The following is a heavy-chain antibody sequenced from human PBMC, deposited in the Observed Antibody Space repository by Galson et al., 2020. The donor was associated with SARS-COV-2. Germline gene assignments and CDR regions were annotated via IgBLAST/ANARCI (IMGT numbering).Heavy chain of an antibody. V-gene: IGHV4-31*02. CDR3: ARAVRGVIIKGFDWFDP. D-gene: IGHD3-10*01. CDR1: LRVGREC. J-gene: IGHJ5*02. Sequence: LRVGRECWIWSRPRRSTGLERIRYIYYSGSTYYNPSLKSRVTISVDTSKNQCSLKLSSVTAADTAVYYCARAVRGVIIKGFDWFDPWGQGTLVTVS. CDR2: IYYSGST.